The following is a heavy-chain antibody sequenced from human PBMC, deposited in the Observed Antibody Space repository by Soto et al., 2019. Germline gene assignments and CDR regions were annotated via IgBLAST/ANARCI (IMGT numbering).Heavy chain of an antibody. CDR2: IYDTGGSGYTPPT. CDR1: GGSITSSY. V-gene: IGHV4-59*01. CDR3: ARGEDAFFYYGLDV. J-gene: IGHJ6*02. Sequence: PSETLSLTCTVSGGSITSSYWSWIRRPPGKGLEWSAYIYDTGGSGYTPPTRYNPAPKSGDTMTMDQSKSQISLKVTSVTAADTAVYYCARGEDAFFYYGLDVWGQGITVTVSS.